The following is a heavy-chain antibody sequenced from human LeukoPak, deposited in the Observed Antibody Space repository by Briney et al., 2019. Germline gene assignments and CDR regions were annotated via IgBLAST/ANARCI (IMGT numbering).Heavy chain of an antibody. CDR3: AKGYCSSTSCYVDY. J-gene: IGHJ4*02. CDR2: ISWNSGSI. Sequence: GRSLRLSCAASGFTFDDYAMHWVRQAPGKGLEWVSGISWNSGSIGYADSVKGRFTISRDNAKNSLYLQMNSVRAEDMALYYCAKGYCSSTSCYVDYWGQGTLVTVSS. V-gene: IGHV3-9*03. D-gene: IGHD2-2*01. CDR1: GFTFDDYA.